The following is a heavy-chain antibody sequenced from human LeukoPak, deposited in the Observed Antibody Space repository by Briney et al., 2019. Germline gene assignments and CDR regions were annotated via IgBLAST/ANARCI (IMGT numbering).Heavy chain of an antibody. CDR1: GYSISSGYY. D-gene: IGHD3-22*01. J-gene: IGHJ5*02. CDR3: ARTYYYDSSGRAKVRFDP. CDR2: IYHSGST. Sequence: PSETLSLTCAVSGYSISSGYYWGWIRQPPGKGLEWIGSIYHSGSTYYNPSLKSRVTISVDTSKNQFSLKLSSVTAADTAAYYCARTYYYDSSGRAKVRFDPWGQGTLVTVSS. V-gene: IGHV4-38-2*01.